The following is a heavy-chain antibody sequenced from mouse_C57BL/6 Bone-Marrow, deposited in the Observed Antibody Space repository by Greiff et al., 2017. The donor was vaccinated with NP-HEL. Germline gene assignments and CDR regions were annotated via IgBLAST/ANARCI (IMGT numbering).Heavy chain of an antibody. V-gene: IGHV1-19*01. J-gene: IGHJ3*01. CDR1: GYTFTDYY. CDR3: ASTNYGSSPAWFAY. CDR2: INPYNGGT. D-gene: IGHD1-1*01. Sequence: VQLQQSGPVLVKPGASVKMSCKASGYTFTDYYMNWVKQSHGKSLEWIGVINPYNGGTSYNQKFKGKATLTVDKSSSTAYMELNSLTSEDSAVYYCASTNYGSSPAWFAYWGQGTLVTVSA.